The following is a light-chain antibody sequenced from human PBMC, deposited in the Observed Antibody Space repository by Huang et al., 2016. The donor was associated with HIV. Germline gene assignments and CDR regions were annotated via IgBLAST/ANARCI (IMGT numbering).Light chain of an antibody. V-gene: IGKV3-20*01. CDR2: GAS. CDR3: QHYGSSPPFT. CDR1: QSVSSSY. Sequence: ELVLTQSPGTLSLSPGERATLSCRASQSVSSSYVAWYQQKPGQAPRLLINGASSRATGIPDRFSGSGSGTDYTLTISRLEPEDFAVYYCQHYGSSPPFTFGPGTKVDIK. J-gene: IGKJ3*01.